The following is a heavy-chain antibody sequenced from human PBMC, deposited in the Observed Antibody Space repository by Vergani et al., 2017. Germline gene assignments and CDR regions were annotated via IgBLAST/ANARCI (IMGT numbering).Heavy chain of an antibody. CDR2: IWSDGSKK. CDR3: AKETQDDTVEAPAAIQGTFDT. J-gene: IGHJ5*02. Sequence: QVQLVESGGGVVQPGRSLRLSCAASGLTFSNYAMHWVRQAPGKGLEWVAVIWSDGSKKYYGDSVRGRLTISRDNSKNTLYLQMKSLRAEDTAVYYCAKETQDDTVEAPAAIQGTFDTWGQGTLVTVSS. D-gene: IGHD2-2*02. CDR1: GLTFSNYA. V-gene: IGHV3-33*06.